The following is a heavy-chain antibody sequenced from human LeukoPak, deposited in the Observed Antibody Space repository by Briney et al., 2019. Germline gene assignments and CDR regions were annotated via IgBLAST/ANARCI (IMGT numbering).Heavy chain of an antibody. Sequence: GGSLRLSCAASGFTFSSYWMHWVRQAPGTGLEWVSRINSDGSSTSYADSVKGQFTISRDNAKNTLYLQMNSLRAEDTAVYYCARVRLGVAGRYFDYWGQGTLVTVSS. D-gene: IGHD6-19*01. J-gene: IGHJ4*02. CDR2: INSDGSST. CDR3: ARVRLGVAGRYFDY. CDR1: GFTFSSYW. V-gene: IGHV3-74*01.